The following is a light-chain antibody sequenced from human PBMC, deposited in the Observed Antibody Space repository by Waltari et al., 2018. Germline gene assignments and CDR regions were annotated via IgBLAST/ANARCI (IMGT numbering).Light chain of an antibody. CDR2: WAS. CDR1: KSLLYSRNNKNY. Sequence: DFVMTQSPDLLAVSLGERYTINCKSSKSLLYSRNNKNYLGWYQQKTGQPPKVLIYWASTRESGVPDRFSGSGSGTDFTLTISSLQAEDVAVYYCQQYYDRPRTFGQGTKVEIK. CDR3: QQYYDRPRT. J-gene: IGKJ1*01. V-gene: IGKV4-1*01.